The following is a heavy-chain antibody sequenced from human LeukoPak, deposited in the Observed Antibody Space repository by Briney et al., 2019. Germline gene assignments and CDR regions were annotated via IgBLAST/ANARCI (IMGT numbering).Heavy chain of an antibody. CDR1: GGSISSSSYY. J-gene: IGHJ4*02. V-gene: IGHV4-39*01. CDR2: IYYSGST. Sequence: SETLSLTCTVSGGSISSSSYYWGWIRQPPGKGLEWIGSIYYSGSTYYNPSLKSRVTISVDTSKNQFSLKLSSVTAADTAVYYCARPTYSSGWYRPDYFDYWGQGTLVTVSS. CDR3: ARPTYSSGWYRPDYFDY. D-gene: IGHD6-19*01.